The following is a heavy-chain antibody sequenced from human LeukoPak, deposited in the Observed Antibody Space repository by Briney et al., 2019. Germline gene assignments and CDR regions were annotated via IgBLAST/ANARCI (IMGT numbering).Heavy chain of an antibody. CDR1: GFTFSSYA. Sequence: GGSLRLSCAASGFTFSSYAMSWVRQAPGKGLEWVSAISGSGGSTYYADSVKGRFTISRDNSKNTLYLQMNSLRAEDTAVYYCAKAGRGVYSYGHYFDYWGQGTLVTVSS. V-gene: IGHV3-23*01. CDR3: AKAGRGVYSYGHYFDY. J-gene: IGHJ4*02. CDR2: ISGSGGST. D-gene: IGHD5-18*01.